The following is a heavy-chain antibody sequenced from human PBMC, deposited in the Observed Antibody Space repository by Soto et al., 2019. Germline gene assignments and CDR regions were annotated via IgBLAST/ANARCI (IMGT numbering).Heavy chain of an antibody. CDR2: INHSGST. CDR3: ARGRIKKKLDY. D-gene: IGHD2-15*01. V-gene: IGHV4-34*01. Sequence: PSETLSLTCAVYGGSFSGYYWSWIRQPPGKGLEWIGEINHSGSTNYNPSLKSRVTISVGTSKNQFSLKLSSVTAADTAVYYCARGRIKKKLDYWGQGTLVTVSS. CDR1: GGSFSGYY. J-gene: IGHJ4*02.